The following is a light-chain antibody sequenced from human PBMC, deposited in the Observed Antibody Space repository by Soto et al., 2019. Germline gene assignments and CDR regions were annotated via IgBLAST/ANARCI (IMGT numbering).Light chain of an antibody. CDR1: KLGDKY. J-gene: IGLJ1*01. CDR3: QALDSSTGV. Sequence: SYELTQPPSVSVSPGQTATITCSGDKLGDKYPCWYQQKPGQSPVQVIYHGNKRPSGISERFSGSNSGNTAILTISGTQAMYEADYYCQALDSSTGVFGTGTKLTVL. V-gene: IGLV3-1*01. CDR2: HGN.